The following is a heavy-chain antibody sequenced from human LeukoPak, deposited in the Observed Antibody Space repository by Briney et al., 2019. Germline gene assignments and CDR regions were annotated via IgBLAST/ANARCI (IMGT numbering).Heavy chain of an antibody. J-gene: IGHJ2*01. CDR3: ARDSGKHYISWYFDL. D-gene: IGHD1-14*01. CDR1: GFILSGYE. CDR2: ISSSGDTI. Sequence: GGSLRLSCAASGFILSGYEMNWVRQAPGQGLEWVSFISSSGDTIYYADSVKGRFTVSRDNAKNSLYLQVNSLRAEDTAVYYCARDSGKHYISWYFDLWGRGTLVTVSS. V-gene: IGHV3-48*03.